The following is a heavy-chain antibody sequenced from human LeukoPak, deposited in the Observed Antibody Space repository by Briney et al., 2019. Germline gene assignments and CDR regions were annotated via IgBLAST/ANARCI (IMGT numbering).Heavy chain of an antibody. CDR1: GGSIGTSTYY. CDR2: IYYSGST. J-gene: IGHJ4*02. CDR3: ARPEVGATRGLDY. V-gene: IGHV4-39*01. D-gene: IGHD1-26*01. Sequence: SETLSLTCTVSGGSIGTSTYYWGWIRQPPGKGLEWIGSIYYSGSTYYNPSLKSRVTISVDTSKNQFSLKLSSVTAADTDVYYCARPEVGATRGLDYWGQGTLVTVSS.